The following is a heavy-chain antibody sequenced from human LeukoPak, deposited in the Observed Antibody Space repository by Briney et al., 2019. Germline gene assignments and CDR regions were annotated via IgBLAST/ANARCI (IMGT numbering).Heavy chain of an antibody. D-gene: IGHD4-17*01. Sequence: SETLSLTCAVSGDSISSSNWWSWVRQPPGKGLEWIGEIYHSGSTNYNPSLKSRVTIFVDKSKNQFSLKLSSVTAADTAVYYCARVRVTRVLDYWGQGTLVTVSS. V-gene: IGHV4-4*02. CDR2: IYHSGST. J-gene: IGHJ4*02. CDR1: GDSISSSNW. CDR3: ARVRVTRVLDY.